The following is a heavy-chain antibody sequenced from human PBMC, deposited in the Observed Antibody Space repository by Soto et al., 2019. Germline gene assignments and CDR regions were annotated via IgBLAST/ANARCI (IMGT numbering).Heavy chain of an antibody. D-gene: IGHD6-19*01. Sequence: GASVKVSCKASGGTFSSYAISWVRQAPGQGLEWMGGIIPIFGTANYAQKFQGRVTITADESTSTAYMELSSLRSEDTAVYYCAKEPKAGAGNLYHWGQGTLVTVSS. J-gene: IGHJ5*02. CDR1: GGTFSSYA. CDR2: IIPIFGTA. V-gene: IGHV1-69*13. CDR3: AKEPKAGAGNLYH.